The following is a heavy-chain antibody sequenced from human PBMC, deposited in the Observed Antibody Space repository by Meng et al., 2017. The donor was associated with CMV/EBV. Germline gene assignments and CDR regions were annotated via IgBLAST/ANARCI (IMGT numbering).Heavy chain of an antibody. V-gene: IGHV1-69*10. Sequence: SVKVSCKASGGTFSSYAISWVRQAPGQGLEWMGGIIPILGIANDAQKFQGRVTITADKSTSTAYMELSSLRSEDTAVYYCASAPDIVVVPAAIPGYYYGMDVWGQGTTVTVSS. D-gene: IGHD2-2*02. CDR3: ASAPDIVVVPAAIPGYYYGMDV. CDR2: IIPILGIA. CDR1: GGTFSSYA. J-gene: IGHJ6*02.